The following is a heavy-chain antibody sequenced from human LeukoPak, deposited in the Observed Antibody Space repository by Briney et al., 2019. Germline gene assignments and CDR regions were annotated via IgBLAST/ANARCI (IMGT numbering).Heavy chain of an antibody. J-gene: IGHJ4*02. V-gene: IGHV3-48*04. Sequence: PGGSLRLSCAASGFTFSSYSLNWVRQAPGKGLEWVSFISSCSITIYYADSVKGRFTISRDNAEKSLYLQMNSLRAEDTAVYYCARDRGGSYSAIDYWGQGTLVTVSS. CDR3: ARDRGGSYSAIDY. D-gene: IGHD2-15*01. CDR2: ISSCSITI. CDR1: GFTFSSYS.